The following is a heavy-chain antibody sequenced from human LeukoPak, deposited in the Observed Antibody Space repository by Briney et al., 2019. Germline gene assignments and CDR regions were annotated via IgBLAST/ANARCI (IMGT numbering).Heavy chain of an antibody. Sequence: SETLSLTCTVSAGSISSSYWSWIRQPPGKGLEWIGYIYYSGSTKYSPSLKSRVTISVDTSKNQFSLKLSSVTAADTAVYYCARHPGWGSYLHFDYWGQGTLVTVSS. CDR3: ARHPGWGSYLHFDY. CDR1: AGSISSSY. V-gene: IGHV4-59*08. D-gene: IGHD3-16*02. CDR2: IYYSGST. J-gene: IGHJ4*02.